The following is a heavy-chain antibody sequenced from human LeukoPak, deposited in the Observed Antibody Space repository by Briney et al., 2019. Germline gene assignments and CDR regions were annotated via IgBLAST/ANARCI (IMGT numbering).Heavy chain of an antibody. Sequence: ASVKVSCKASGYTFTSYAMHWVRQAPGQRLEWMGWINAGNGNTKYSQKFQGRVTITRDTSASTAYMELSSLRSEDTAVYYCARPNPDYYDSSGYYYFDYWGQGTLVTVSS. CDR2: INAGNGNT. CDR1: GYTFTSYA. D-gene: IGHD3-22*01. J-gene: IGHJ4*02. V-gene: IGHV1-3*01. CDR3: ARPNPDYYDSSGYYYFDY.